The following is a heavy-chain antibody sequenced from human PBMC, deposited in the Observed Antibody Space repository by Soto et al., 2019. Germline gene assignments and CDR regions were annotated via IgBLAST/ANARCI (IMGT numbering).Heavy chain of an antibody. D-gene: IGHD6-13*01. Sequence: QVQLVESGGGVVQPGRSLRLSCAASGFTFSSYAMHWVRQAPGKGLEWVAVISYDGSNNYYADSVKGRFTISRDNSKNTLYLQMNSLRAEDTAVYYCARASVSSSWYTGLGYWGQGTLVTVSS. CDR3: ARASVSSSWYTGLGY. CDR1: GFTFSSYA. J-gene: IGHJ4*02. CDR2: ISYDGSNN. V-gene: IGHV3-30-3*01.